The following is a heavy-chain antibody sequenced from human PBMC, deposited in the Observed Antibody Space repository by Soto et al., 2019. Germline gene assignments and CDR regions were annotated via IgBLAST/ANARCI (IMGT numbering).Heavy chain of an antibody. CDR3: ARGGSGHYYGSGNLYYYYGMDV. CDR1: GGSFSGYY. CDR2: INHSGST. J-gene: IGHJ6*02. V-gene: IGHV4-34*01. Sequence: SETLSLTCAVYGGSFSGYYWSWIRQPPGKGLEWIGEINHSGSTNYNPSLKSRVTISVETSKNQFSLKLSSVTAADTAVYYCARGGSGHYYGSGNLYYYYGMDVWGQGTTVTV. D-gene: IGHD3-10*01.